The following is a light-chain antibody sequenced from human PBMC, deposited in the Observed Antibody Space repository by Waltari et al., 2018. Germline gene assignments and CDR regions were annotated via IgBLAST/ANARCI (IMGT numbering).Light chain of an antibody. CDR2: ETK. CDR1: SSDIGGNY. Sequence: QSVLTQPPSVSAAPGQKVTISCSGSSSDIGGNYVSWYQQLPGTAPKLLIYETKKRPSGISDRFSASKSGTSATLVITGLQTGDEADYYCGARDSSLFIVLFGGGTKLTVL. CDR3: GARDSSLFIVL. V-gene: IGLV1-51*01. J-gene: IGLJ2*01.